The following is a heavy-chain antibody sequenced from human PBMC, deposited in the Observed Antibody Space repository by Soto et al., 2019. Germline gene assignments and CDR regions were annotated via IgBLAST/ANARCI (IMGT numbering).Heavy chain of an antibody. CDR3: ARVGHITNYGMAV. CDR1: GGTFSSYP. CDR2: MIPFFGTS. D-gene: IGHD1-26*01. Sequence: QVQLVQSGAEVKKPGSSVKVSCGASGGTFSSYPINWVRQAPGQGLEWMGGMIPFFGTSNYAQKFQGRVTITADESTSTAYMAPCRLRSEDTAVYYCARVGHITNYGMAVWGQGTTVTVSS. J-gene: IGHJ6*02. V-gene: IGHV1-69*01.